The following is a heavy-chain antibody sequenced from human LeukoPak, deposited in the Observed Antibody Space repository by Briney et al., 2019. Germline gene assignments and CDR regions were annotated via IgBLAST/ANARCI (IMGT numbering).Heavy chain of an antibody. CDR3: AMYYDFWSGQFDY. V-gene: IGHV3-7*01. D-gene: IGHD3-3*01. CDR1: GGSFSGYY. Sequence: ETLSLTCAVYGGSFSGYYWSWVRQAPGKGLEWVANIKQDGSEKYYVDSVKGRFTISRDNAKNSLYLQMNSLRAEDTAVYYCAMYYDFWSGQFDYWGQGTLVTVSS. J-gene: IGHJ4*02. CDR2: IKQDGSEK.